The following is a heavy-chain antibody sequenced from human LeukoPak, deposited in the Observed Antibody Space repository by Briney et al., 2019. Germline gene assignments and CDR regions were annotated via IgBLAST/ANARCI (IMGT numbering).Heavy chain of an antibody. V-gene: IGHV4-34*01. CDR2: INHSGST. D-gene: IGHD1-26*01. J-gene: IGHJ4*02. CDR1: GGSFSGYY. CDR3: DGADLG. Sequence: SETLSLTCAVYGGSFSGYYWSWIRQPPGKGLEWIGEINHSGSTNYNTSLKSRVTISVDTSKNQFSLKLSSVTAADTAVYYCDGADLGWGQGTLVTVSS.